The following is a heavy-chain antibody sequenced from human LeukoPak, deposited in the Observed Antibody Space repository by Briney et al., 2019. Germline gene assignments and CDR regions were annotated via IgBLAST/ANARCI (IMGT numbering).Heavy chain of an antibody. CDR3: ARDWGMGPSSSWA. CDR1: GGTFTSYA. D-gene: IGHD6-13*01. J-gene: IGHJ5*02. CDR2: IMPIFGKA. Sequence: SVKVSCKASGGTFTSYAFSWLRQAPGQGLEWMGGIMPIFGKANYAQKFQGRVTITADESTSTAYMELNSLRSEDTAMYYCARDWGMGPSSSWAWGQGTLVTVSS. V-gene: IGHV1-69*13.